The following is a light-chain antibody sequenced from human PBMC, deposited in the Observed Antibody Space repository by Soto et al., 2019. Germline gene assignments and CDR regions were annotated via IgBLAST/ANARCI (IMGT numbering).Light chain of an antibody. J-gene: IGLJ3*02. Sequence: QSVLTQPPSASGTPGQRLTISCSGSSSNIGSNTVNWYQQLPGTAPKLLIYSNNQRPSGVPDRFSGSKSGTSASLALSGLQSEDEAYYYCAAWDDSLNAWVFGGGTKLTVL. CDR3: AAWDDSLNAWV. CDR1: SSNIGSNT. CDR2: SNN. V-gene: IGLV1-44*01.